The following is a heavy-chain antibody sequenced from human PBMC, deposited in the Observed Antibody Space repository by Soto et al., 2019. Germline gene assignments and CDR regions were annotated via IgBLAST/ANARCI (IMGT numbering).Heavy chain of an antibody. Sequence: GGSLRLSCTASGFTFGDYAMSWFRQAPGKGLEWVGFIRSKAYGGTTEYAASVKGRFTISRDDSKSIAYLQMNSLKTEDTAVYYCTRGRQPAFGWLRYGMDVWGQGTTVTVSS. V-gene: IGHV3-49*03. D-gene: IGHD3-22*01. CDR2: IRSKAYGGTT. CDR1: GFTFGDYA. CDR3: TRGRQPAFGWLRYGMDV. J-gene: IGHJ6*02.